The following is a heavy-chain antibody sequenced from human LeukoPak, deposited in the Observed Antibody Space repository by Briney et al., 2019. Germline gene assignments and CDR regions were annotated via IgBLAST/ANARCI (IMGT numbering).Heavy chain of an antibody. CDR1: GFTFSSYW. CDR3: ARELMDFYYYYGMDV. CDR2: INSDGRST. V-gene: IGHV3-74*03. J-gene: IGHJ6*02. D-gene: IGHD3-10*01. Sequence: GGSLRLSCAASGFTFSSYWMHWVRHAPGKGLGWVSRINSDGRSTKYADSVKGRFTISRDKAKNTLYLQMNSLRAEDTAVYYCARELMDFYYYYGMDVWGQGTPVTVSS.